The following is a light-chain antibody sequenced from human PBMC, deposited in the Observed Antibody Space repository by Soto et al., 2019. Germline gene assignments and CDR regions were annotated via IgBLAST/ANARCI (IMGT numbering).Light chain of an antibody. V-gene: IGKV3-15*01. J-gene: IGKJ1*01. Sequence: EIVMTQSPDTLSVSPGERATLSCRASQSVSDRVVWYQQKSGQAPSLLIYAASTRAAGVPARFSGSGSGTEFTLTISSLQSEDFAVYFCQQYADWPKMFGQGTNVDIK. CDR2: AAS. CDR1: QSVSDR. CDR3: QQYADWPKM.